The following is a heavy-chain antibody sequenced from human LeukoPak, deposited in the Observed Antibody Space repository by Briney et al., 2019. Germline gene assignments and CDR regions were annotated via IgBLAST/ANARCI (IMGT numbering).Heavy chain of an antibody. CDR1: GFTFSSYD. CDR3: ARGNILTGYTY. D-gene: IGHD3-9*01. V-gene: IGHV3-13*04. Sequence: GGSLRLSCAASGFTFSSYDMHWVRQATGQGLEWVSAIGYGGDTHYSGSVKGRFTISRENAKNSLYLQMNSLGAGDTAVYYCARGNILTGYTYWGQGTLVTVSS. CDR2: IGYGGDT. J-gene: IGHJ4*02.